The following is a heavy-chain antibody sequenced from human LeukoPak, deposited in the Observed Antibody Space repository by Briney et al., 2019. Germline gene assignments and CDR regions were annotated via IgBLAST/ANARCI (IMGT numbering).Heavy chain of an antibody. J-gene: IGHJ4*02. CDR1: GYTFTSYD. D-gene: IGHD2-21*01. Sequence: ASVKVSCKASGYTFTSYDIQWVRQASGQGLEWMGWLNPNSGDTGYAQKFQGRVTMTRDTSITTAYMELSSLRSDDTAVYYCARSSSVTIPGYYFDYWGQGTLVTVSS. V-gene: IGHV1-8*01. CDR2: LNPNSGDT. CDR3: ARSSSVTIPGYYFDY.